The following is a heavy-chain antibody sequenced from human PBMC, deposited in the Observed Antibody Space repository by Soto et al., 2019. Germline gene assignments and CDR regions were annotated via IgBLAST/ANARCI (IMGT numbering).Heavy chain of an antibody. CDR2: ISSSSSYI. V-gene: IGHV3-21*01. D-gene: IGHD1-20*01. CDR3: ARLDNWNEDNWFDP. J-gene: IGHJ5*02. Sequence: GSLGLSCAASGFTFSSYSMNWVRQAPGKGLEWVSSISSSSSYIYYADSVKGRFTISRDNAKNSLYLQMNSLRAEDTAVYYCARLDNWNEDNWFDPWGQGTLVTVSS. CDR1: GFTFSSYS.